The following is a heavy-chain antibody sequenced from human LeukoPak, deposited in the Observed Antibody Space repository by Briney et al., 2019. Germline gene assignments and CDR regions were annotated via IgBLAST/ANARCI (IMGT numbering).Heavy chain of an antibody. Sequence: SETLSLTCTVSGGSISSYYWSWIRQPAGKGLEWIGRIYTSGSTNYNPSLKSRVTISVDTSKNQFSLKLSSVTAADTAVYYCARLRLGQLVTVMDVWGKGTTVTVSS. D-gene: IGHD6-6*01. J-gene: IGHJ6*04. CDR2: IYTSGST. V-gene: IGHV4-4*07. CDR1: GGSISSYY. CDR3: ARLRLGQLVTVMDV.